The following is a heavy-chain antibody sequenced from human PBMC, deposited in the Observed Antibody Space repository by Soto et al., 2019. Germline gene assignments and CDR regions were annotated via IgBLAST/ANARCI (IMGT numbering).Heavy chain of an antibody. CDR1: GGSISRYY. Sequence: QVQLQESGPGLVKPSETLSLTCTVSGGSISRYYWSWIRQPPGKGLEWIGYIYYSGSTNYNPSLKGRVTISVDTSKNQFSLKLSSVTAADTAVYYCARLTNYEAFDIWGQGTMVTVSS. CDR2: IYYSGST. J-gene: IGHJ3*02. V-gene: IGHV4-59*08. CDR3: ARLTNYEAFDI.